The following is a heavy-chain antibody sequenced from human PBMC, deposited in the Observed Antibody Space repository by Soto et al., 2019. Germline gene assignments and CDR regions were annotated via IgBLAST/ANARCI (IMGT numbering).Heavy chain of an antibody. V-gene: IGHV1-8*01. J-gene: IGHJ5*02. D-gene: IGHD4-17*01. CDR1: GYTFTSYD. CDR3: ARDDSDYGEYSIWFDP. Sequence: QVPLVQSGAEVKKPGASVKVSCKASGYTFTSYDINWVRQATGQGLEWMGWMNPNSGNTGYAQKFKGRVTMTRNTSISTAYMELSSLRYEDTAVYYCARDDSDYGEYSIWFDPWGQGTLVTVSS. CDR2: MNPNSGNT.